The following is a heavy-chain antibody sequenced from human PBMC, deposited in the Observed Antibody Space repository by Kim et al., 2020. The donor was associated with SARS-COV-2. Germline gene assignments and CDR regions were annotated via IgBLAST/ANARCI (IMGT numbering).Heavy chain of an antibody. V-gene: IGHV3-21*01. CDR3: ARDRKTVTTWYFDY. CDR2: ISSSSSYI. Sequence: GGSLRLSCAASGFTFSSYSMNWVRQAPGKGLEWVSSISSSSSYIYYEDAVKGRITISRDNAKNSLYLQMNSLRAEYTAVYYCARDRKTVTTWYFDYWGQGTLVTVSS. J-gene: IGHJ4*02. CDR1: GFTFSSYS. D-gene: IGHD4-17*01.